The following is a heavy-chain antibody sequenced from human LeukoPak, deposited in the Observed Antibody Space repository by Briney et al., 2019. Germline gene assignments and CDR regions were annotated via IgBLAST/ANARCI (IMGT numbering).Heavy chain of an antibody. J-gene: IGHJ4*02. Sequence: GESLKISCKGSGYSFTSYWIGWVRQMPGKGLEWMGIIYPGDSDTRYSPSFQGQVTISADKSIGTAYLQWSSLKASDTAMYYCARRTYCGGDCYFLDYWGQGTLVTVSS. D-gene: IGHD2-21*02. V-gene: IGHV5-51*01. CDR1: GYSFTSYW. CDR2: IYPGDSDT. CDR3: ARRTYCGGDCYFLDY.